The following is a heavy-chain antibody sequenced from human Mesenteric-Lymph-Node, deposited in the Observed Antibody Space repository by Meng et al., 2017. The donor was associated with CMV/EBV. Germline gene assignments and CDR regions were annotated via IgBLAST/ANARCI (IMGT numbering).Heavy chain of an antibody. V-gene: IGHV3-21*01. CDR2: ISSGTNYI. CDR3: AREKRHIYDSGSYYNVRPGDAFDI. D-gene: IGHD3-10*01. Sequence: GESLKISCTASGFTFSDYSMNWVRQAPGKGLEWVSSISSGTNYIYYADSMKGRFTISRDSPKNSLYLQMNNLRAEDTAVYYCAREKRHIYDSGSYYNVRPGDAFDIWGQGATVTVSS. J-gene: IGHJ3*02. CDR1: GFTFSDYS.